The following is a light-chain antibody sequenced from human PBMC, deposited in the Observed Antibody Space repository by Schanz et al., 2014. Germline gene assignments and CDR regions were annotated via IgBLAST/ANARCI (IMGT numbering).Light chain of an antibody. Sequence: QSALTQPRSVSGSPGQSVTISCTGTSSDVGGYNYVSWYQQHSGKAPKLMIYDVSKRPSGVPDRFSGSKSGNTASLTISGLQAEDEADYYCCSYAGSYTSGVFGTGTKLTVL. CDR2: DVS. V-gene: IGLV2-11*01. CDR1: SSDVGGYNY. CDR3: CSYAGSYTSGV. J-gene: IGLJ1*01.